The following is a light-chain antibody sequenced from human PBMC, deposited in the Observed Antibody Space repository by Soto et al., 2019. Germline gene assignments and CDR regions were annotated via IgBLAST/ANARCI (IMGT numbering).Light chain of an antibody. J-gene: IGLJ3*02. CDR2: GNS. V-gene: IGLV1-40*01. CDR1: SSNIGAGYD. CDR3: QSYDSSLSGV. Sequence: QSVLTQPPSVSGAPGQRVTISCTGRSSNIGAGYDVHWYQQLPGTAPKLLIYGNSNRPSGVPDRFSGSKSGTSASLAITGLQAEDEADYYGQSYDSSLSGVFGGGTKLTVL.